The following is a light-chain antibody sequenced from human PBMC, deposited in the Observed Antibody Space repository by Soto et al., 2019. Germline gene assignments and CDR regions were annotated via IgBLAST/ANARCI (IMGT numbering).Light chain of an antibody. CDR3: CSYAGSYNYV. CDR2: DVS. V-gene: IGLV2-11*01. J-gene: IGLJ1*01. CDR1: SSDVGAYNY. Sequence: QSALIQPRSVSGSPGQSVTISCTGTSSDVGAYNYVSWYQQHPGKAPKVMIYDVSKRPSGVPDRFSGSKSGTTASLTISGLQADDEADYYCCSYAGSYNYVFGSGTKVTVL.